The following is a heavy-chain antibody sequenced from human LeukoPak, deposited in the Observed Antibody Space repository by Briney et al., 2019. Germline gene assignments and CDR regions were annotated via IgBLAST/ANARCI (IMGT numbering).Heavy chain of an antibody. CDR2: ISGSGGST. Sequence: GGSLRLSCVSSGFSFSNYAMSWVRQAPGKGLEWVSSISGSGGSTHYADSVKGRFTISRDKTKNALYLQMNSLRAEDTAVYYCAKSAYYDASGYYREYYFDYWGQGTLVTVSS. CDR1: GFSFSNYA. D-gene: IGHD3-22*01. J-gene: IGHJ4*02. V-gene: IGHV3-23*01. CDR3: AKSAYYDASGYYREYYFDY.